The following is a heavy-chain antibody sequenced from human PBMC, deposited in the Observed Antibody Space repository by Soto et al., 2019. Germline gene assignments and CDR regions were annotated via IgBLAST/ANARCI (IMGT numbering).Heavy chain of an antibody. Sequence: PSQTLSLTCAISGDSVSSNSAAWNWIRQSPSRGLEWLGRTYYRSKWYNDYAVSVKSRITINPDTSKNQFSLQLNSVTPEDTAVYYCARAGSKSLIENDAFDIWGQGTMVTVSS. CDR1: GDSVSSNSAA. CDR3: ARAGSKSLIENDAFDI. D-gene: IGHD6-25*01. CDR2: TYYRSKWYN. J-gene: IGHJ3*02. V-gene: IGHV6-1*01.